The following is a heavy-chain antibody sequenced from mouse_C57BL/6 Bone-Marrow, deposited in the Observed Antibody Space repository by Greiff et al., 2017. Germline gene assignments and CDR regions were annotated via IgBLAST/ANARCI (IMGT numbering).Heavy chain of an antibody. CDR2: IHPNSGST. CDR1: GYTFTSYW. Sequence: VQLQQPGAELVKPGASVKLSCKASGYTFTSYWMHWVKQRPGQGLEWIGMIHPNSGSTNYNEKFKSKATLTVEKSSSTAYMQLSSLTSVDSAVYYCARNGAYYNNYDYAMDYWGQGTSVTVSS. J-gene: IGHJ4*01. CDR3: ARNGAYYNNYDYAMDY. D-gene: IGHD2-5*01. V-gene: IGHV1-64*01.